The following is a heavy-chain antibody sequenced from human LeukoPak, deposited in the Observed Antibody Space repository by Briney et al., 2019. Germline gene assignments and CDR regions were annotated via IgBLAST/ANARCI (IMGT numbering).Heavy chain of an antibody. V-gene: IGHV1-2*02. CDR1: GYTFTGYY. J-gene: IGHJ4*02. D-gene: IGHD3-9*01. CDR2: INPNSGGT. CDR3: ARDTTLRYFDWLNY. Sequence: ASVKVSCKASGYTFTGYYMHWVRQAPGQGLEWMGWINPNSGGTNYAQKFQSRVTMTRDTSISTAYMELSRLRSDDTAVYYCARDTTLRYFDWLNYWGQGTLVTVSS.